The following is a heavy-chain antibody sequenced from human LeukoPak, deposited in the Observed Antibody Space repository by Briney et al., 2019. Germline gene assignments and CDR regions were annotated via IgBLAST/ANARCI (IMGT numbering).Heavy chain of an antibody. D-gene: IGHD1-1*01. Sequence: SETLSLTCTVSGGSISSYYWSWIRQPAGKGLEWIGRIYTSGSTNYNPSLKSRADMSVDTSKNQFSLKLSSVTAADTAVYYCASSRLEPVYYYSYMDVWGKGTTVTVSS. CDR2: IYTSGST. V-gene: IGHV4-4*07. CDR3: ASSRLEPVYYYSYMDV. J-gene: IGHJ6*03. CDR1: GGSISSYY.